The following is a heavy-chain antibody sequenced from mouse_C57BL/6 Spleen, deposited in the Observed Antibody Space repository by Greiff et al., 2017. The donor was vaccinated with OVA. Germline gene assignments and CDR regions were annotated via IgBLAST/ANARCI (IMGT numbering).Heavy chain of an antibody. CDR1: GFTFSDYG. Sequence: VQLQQSGGGLVKPGGSLKLSCAASGFTFSDYGMHWVRQAPEKGLEWVAYISSGSSTIYYADTVKGRFTISRDNAKNTLFLQMTSLRSEDTAMYYCARYYDYDRYFDVWGTGTTVTVSS. CDR3: ARYYDYDRYFDV. CDR2: ISSGSSTI. D-gene: IGHD2-4*01. J-gene: IGHJ1*03. V-gene: IGHV5-17*01.